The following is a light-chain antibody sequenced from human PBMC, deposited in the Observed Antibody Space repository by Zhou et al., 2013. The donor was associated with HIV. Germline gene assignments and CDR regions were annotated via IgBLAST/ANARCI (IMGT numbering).Light chain of an antibody. CDR1: QSLVHSDGNSY. Sequence: DVVMTQSPLSLPVTLGQPASISCRSSQSLVHSDGNSYLSWFQQRPGQSPRRLIYKVSSRDSGVPDRFSGSGSGTDFTLKISRVEAEDVGVYYCMQGTHWPPKYTFGQGTKLEIK. V-gene: IGKV2-30*02. J-gene: IGKJ2*01. CDR3: MQGTHWPPKYT. CDR2: KVS.